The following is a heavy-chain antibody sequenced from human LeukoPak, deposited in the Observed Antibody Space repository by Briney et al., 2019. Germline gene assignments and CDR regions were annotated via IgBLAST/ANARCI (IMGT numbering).Heavy chain of an antibody. Sequence: ASVKVSCKASGYTFTGYYLHWVRQAPGQGLEWMGWINPSSGGTNYAQKFQGRVTMTRDTSISTAYMELSRLRSDDTALYYCARDPAGYYDSSGYYWDAFDIWGQGTMLTVSS. V-gene: IGHV1-2*02. CDR3: ARDPAGYYDSSGYYWDAFDI. CDR1: GYTFTGYY. CDR2: INPSSGGT. J-gene: IGHJ3*02. D-gene: IGHD3-22*01.